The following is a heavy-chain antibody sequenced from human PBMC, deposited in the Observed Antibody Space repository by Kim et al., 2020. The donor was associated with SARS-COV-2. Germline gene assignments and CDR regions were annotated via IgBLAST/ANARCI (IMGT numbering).Heavy chain of an antibody. J-gene: IGHJ3*02. D-gene: IGHD3-10*01. V-gene: IGHV3-53*01. Sequence: GRFTISRDNSKNTLYLQMNSLGAEHTAVYYCASGLRITMVRGVTNDAFDIWGQGTMVTVSS. CDR3: ASGLRITMVRGVTNDAFDI.